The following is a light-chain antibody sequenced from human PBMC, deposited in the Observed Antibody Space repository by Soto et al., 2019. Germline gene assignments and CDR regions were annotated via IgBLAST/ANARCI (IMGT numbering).Light chain of an antibody. V-gene: IGKV3-20*01. CDR3: QQYGSSGT. Sequence: EIVMTQSPATLSVSPGEGATLSCRASQSFISDLAWYQQKPCQAPRLLIYGASTRATGIPDRFSGSGSGTDFTLTISRLEPEDFAVYYCQQYGSSGTFGQGTKVDI. J-gene: IGKJ1*01. CDR1: QSFISD. CDR2: GAS.